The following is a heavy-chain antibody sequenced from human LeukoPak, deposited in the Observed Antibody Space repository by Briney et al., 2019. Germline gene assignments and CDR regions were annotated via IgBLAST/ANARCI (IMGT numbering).Heavy chain of an antibody. D-gene: IGHD6-13*01. CDR1: GFTFSSYG. J-gene: IGHJ4*02. CDR3: AKTASSSWGFFDY. CDR2: IRSDGSIK. Sequence: GGSLRLSCAASGFTFSSYGIHWVRQAPGKGLEWVAFIRSDGSIKYYADSVKGRFTISRDNSKNTLYLEINSLRADDTAIYCCAKTASSSWGFFDYWGQGTLVTVSS. V-gene: IGHV3-30*02.